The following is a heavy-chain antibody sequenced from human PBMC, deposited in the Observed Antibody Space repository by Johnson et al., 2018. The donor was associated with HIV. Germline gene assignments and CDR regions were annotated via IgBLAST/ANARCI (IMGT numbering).Heavy chain of an antibody. CDR1: GFTVSSNY. CDR3: ARDPHYYDSNDAFDI. D-gene: IGHD3-22*01. V-gene: IGHV3-53*01. Sequence: VQLVESGGGLIQPGGSLRLSCAASGFTVSSNYMSWVRQAPGKGLEWVSVIYSGGSTYYADSVKGRFTISRDNSKNTLYLQINSLRAEDTAVYYCARDPHYYDSNDAFDIWGQWTMVTVSS. CDR2: IYSGGST. J-gene: IGHJ3*02.